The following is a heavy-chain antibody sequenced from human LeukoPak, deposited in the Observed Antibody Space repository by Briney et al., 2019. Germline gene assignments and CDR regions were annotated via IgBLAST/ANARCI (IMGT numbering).Heavy chain of an antibody. V-gene: IGHV1-46*01. D-gene: IGHD3-10*01. CDR2: INPSGGST. Sequence: ASVKVSCKASGYTFPSYYMHWVRQAPGQGLEWMGIINPSGGSTSYARKFQGRVTMTRDTSTSTVYMELSSLRSEDTAVYYCARGGSRAEYFQHWGQGTLVTVSS. CDR1: GYTFPSYY. J-gene: IGHJ1*01. CDR3: ARGGSRAEYFQH.